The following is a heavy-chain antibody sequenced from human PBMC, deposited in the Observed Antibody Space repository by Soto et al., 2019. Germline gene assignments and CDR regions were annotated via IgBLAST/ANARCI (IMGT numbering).Heavy chain of an antibody. CDR2: ISGSGGST. D-gene: IGHD3-22*01. CDR1: GFTFSSYA. J-gene: IGHJ4*02. Sequence: GGSLRLSCAASGFTFSSYAMSWVRQAPGKGLEWVSAISGSGGSTYYADSVKGRFTISRDNSKNTLYLQMNSLRAEDTAVYYCAKEDYASSGYYAQPDVRSYDYWGQGTLVTVSS. V-gene: IGHV3-23*01. CDR3: AKEDYASSGYYAQPDVRSYDY.